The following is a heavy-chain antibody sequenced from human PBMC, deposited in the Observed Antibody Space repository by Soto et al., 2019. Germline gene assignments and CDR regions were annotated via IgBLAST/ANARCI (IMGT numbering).Heavy chain of an antibody. CDR1: GFTFSSYS. J-gene: IGHJ5*02. D-gene: IGHD3-16*01. Sequence: GGSLRLSCAASGFTFSSYSMNWVRQAPGKGLEWVSSISSSSSYIYYADSVKGRFTISRDNAKNSLYLQMNSLRAEDTSVYYCSRDYDYVWGSYKPWLEPWGQGPLFTVSS. CDR3: SRDYDYVWGSYKPWLEP. CDR2: ISSSSSYI. V-gene: IGHV3-21*01.